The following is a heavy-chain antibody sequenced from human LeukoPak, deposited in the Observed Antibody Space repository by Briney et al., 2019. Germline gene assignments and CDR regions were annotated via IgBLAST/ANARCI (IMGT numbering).Heavy chain of an antibody. CDR3: ARVALTYYYDSSGYPCDY. Sequence: PSETLSLTCAVYGGSFSGYYWSWIRQPPGKGLEWIGEINHSGSTNYNPSLKSRVTISVDTSKNQFSLKLSSVTAADTAVYYCARVALTYYYDSSGYPCDYWGQGTLVTVSS. D-gene: IGHD3-22*01. V-gene: IGHV4-34*01. CDR1: GGSFSGYY. CDR2: INHSGST. J-gene: IGHJ4*02.